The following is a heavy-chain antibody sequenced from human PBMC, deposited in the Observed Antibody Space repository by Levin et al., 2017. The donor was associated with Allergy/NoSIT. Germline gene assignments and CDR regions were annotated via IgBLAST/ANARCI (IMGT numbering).Heavy chain of an antibody. CDR1: GFTFSSYG. V-gene: IGHV3-30*18. J-gene: IGHJ4*01. CDR2: ISYDGSNK. CDR3: AKGPYSRGWYYFDD. Sequence: GGSLRLSCAASGFTFSSYGMHWVRQAPGKGLEWVAVISYDGSNKYYADSVKGRFTISRDNSKNTLYLQMNSLRAEDTAVYYCAKGPYSRGWYYFDDWGHGCLVTVSS. D-gene: IGHD6-19*01.